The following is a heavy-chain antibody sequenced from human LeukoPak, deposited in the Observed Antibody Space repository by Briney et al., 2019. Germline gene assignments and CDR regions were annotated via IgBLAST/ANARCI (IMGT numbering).Heavy chain of an antibody. CDR1: GFTFSSYG. CDR3: AKERAVAGTRYFDY. D-gene: IGHD6-19*01. Sequence: GGSLRLSCAGSGFTFSSYGIHWVRQAPGKGLEWVAVISFDGTIKYYADFVKGRFTSSRDNSKNTLYLQMNSLRAEDTAVYYCAKERAVAGTRYFDYWGQGTLVTVSS. J-gene: IGHJ4*02. V-gene: IGHV3-30*18. CDR2: ISFDGTIK.